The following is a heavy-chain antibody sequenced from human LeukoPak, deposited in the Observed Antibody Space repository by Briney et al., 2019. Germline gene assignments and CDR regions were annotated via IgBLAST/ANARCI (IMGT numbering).Heavy chain of an antibody. Sequence: GGSLRLSCAASGFTISSNYMSWVRQAPGEGLEWVSVIYSGGSTYYADSVKGRFTISRDNSKKTLYLQMNSLRAEDTPVYYCATGRWTTYYYYMDVWGKGTTVTISS. CDR1: GFTISSNY. CDR3: ATGRWTTYYYYMDV. V-gene: IGHV3-53*01. CDR2: IYSGGST. D-gene: IGHD1-1*01. J-gene: IGHJ6*03.